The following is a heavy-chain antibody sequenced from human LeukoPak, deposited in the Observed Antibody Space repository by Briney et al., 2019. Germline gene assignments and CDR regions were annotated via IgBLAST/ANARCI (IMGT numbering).Heavy chain of an antibody. CDR1: GYTFTSYD. V-gene: IGHV1-8*01. J-gene: IGHJ6*04. D-gene: IGHD3-10*01. Sequence: SVKVSCKASGYTFTSYDINWVRQATGQGLEWMGWMNPNSSNTGYAQKFQGRVTMTRNTSISTAYMELSSLRSEDTAVYYCARGYGFGEPLDVWGKGTTVTVSS. CDR2: MNPNSSNT. CDR3: ARGYGFGEPLDV.